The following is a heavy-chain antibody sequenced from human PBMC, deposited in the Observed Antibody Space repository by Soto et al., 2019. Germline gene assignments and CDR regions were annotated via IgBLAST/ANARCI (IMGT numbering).Heavy chain of an antibody. J-gene: IGHJ4*02. Sequence: GGSLRLSCAASGFTFSSYWMHWVRQAPGKGLVWVSRINSDGSSTSYADSVKGRFTISRDNAKNTLYLQMNSLRAEDTAVYYCARDPEYSGYDSDYWGQGTLVTSPQ. CDR1: GFTFSSYW. V-gene: IGHV3-74*01. CDR3: ARDPEYSGYDSDY. D-gene: IGHD5-12*01. CDR2: INSDGSST.